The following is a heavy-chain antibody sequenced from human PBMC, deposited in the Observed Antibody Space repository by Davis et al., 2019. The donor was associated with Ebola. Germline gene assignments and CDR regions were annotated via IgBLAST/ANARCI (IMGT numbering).Heavy chain of an antibody. V-gene: IGHV3-9*01. D-gene: IGHD1-26*01. Sequence: GGSLRLSCAASGFTFDDYAMHWVRQAPGKGLEWVSGISWNSGSIGYADSVKGRFTISRDNAKNSLYLQMNSLRAEDTAVYYCVREQTGLDVWGKGTTVTVSS. J-gene: IGHJ6*04. CDR1: GFTFDDYA. CDR3: VREQTGLDV. CDR2: ISWNSGSI.